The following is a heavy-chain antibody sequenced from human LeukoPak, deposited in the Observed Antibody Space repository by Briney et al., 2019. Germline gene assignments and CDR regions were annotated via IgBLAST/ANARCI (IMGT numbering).Heavy chain of an antibody. Sequence: GGSLRLSCAASGFTFSHFAMSWVRQAPGKGLHCVSTISVSVNKTYYADSVKGLFTISRDNSKNTLCLQMTGLRADDTAVYYCAKLKRVGIAPFDDWGQGTLVTVSS. CDR1: GFTFSHFA. CDR2: ISVSVNKT. D-gene: IGHD3-10*01. J-gene: IGHJ4*02. V-gene: IGHV3-23*01. CDR3: AKLKRVGIAPFDD.